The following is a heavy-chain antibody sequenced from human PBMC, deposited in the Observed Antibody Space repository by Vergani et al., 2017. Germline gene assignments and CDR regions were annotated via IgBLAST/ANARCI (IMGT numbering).Heavy chain of an antibody. CDR2: ISGSGGST. Sequence: EVQLVESGGGLVQPGGSLRLSCAASGFTFSSYAMSWVRQAPGKGLEWVSAISGSGGSTYYADSVKGRFTISRDNSKNTLYLQMNSLRAEDTAVYYCRVQQQLAHYYYDYMDVWGKGTTVTVSS. V-gene: IGHV3-23*04. CDR3: RVQQQLAHYYYDYMDV. CDR1: GFTFSSYA. D-gene: IGHD6-13*01. J-gene: IGHJ6*03.